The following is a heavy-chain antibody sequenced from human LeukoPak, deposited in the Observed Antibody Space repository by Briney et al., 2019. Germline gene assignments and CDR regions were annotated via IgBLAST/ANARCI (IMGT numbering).Heavy chain of an antibody. V-gene: IGHV3-48*01. D-gene: IGHD6-25*01. CDR2: ISRGIGTI. CDR3: ARENLAAAADY. J-gene: IGHJ4*02. CDR1: GFTFNTHS. Sequence: GGSLRLSCAVSGFTFNTHSMKWVRQAPGKGLEWIAYISRGIGTIHYADSVKGRFTISRDNAKNSVYLQMNSLRLEDTAVYYCARENLAAAADYWGQGTVVTVSS.